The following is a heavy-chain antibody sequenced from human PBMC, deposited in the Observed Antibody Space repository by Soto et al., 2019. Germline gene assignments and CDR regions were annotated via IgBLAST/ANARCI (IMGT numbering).Heavy chain of an antibody. J-gene: IGHJ4*02. Sequence: GGSLRLSCAASGFTFSDYYMSWIRQAPGKGLEWVSYIGSSSSYTNYADSVKGRFTISRDNAKNSLYLQMNSLRAEDTAVYYCAREEVATVLFDYWGQGTLDTVSS. CDR3: AREEVATVLFDY. CDR1: GFTFSDYY. V-gene: IGHV3-11*05. CDR2: IGSSSSYT. D-gene: IGHD5-12*01.